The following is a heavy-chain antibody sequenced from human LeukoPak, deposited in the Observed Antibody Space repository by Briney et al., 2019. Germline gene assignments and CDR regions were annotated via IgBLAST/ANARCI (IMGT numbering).Heavy chain of an antibody. J-gene: IGHJ4*02. Sequence: ASVKVSCKASGYTFTSYDINWVRQATGQGLEWMGWMNPNSGNTGYAQKFQGRVTMTRNTSISTAYMELSSLRSEDTAVYYCAKGVRGYTSAYFDYWGQGTLVTVSS. CDR2: MNPNSGNT. CDR1: GYTFTSYD. V-gene: IGHV1-8*01. CDR3: AKGVRGYTSAYFDY. D-gene: IGHD6-19*01.